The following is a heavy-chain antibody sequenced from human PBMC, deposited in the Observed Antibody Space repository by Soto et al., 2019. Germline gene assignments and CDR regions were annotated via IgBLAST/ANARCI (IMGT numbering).Heavy chain of an antibody. CDR1: GGSFSGYY. Sequence: SETLSLTCAVYGGSFSGYYWSWIRQPPGKGLEWIGEINHSGSTNYNPSLKSRVTISVDTSKNQFSLKLSSVTAADTAVYYCARVDGSIFGVVIKAFDIWGQGRMFTVSS. CDR3: ARVDGSIFGVVIKAFDI. J-gene: IGHJ3*02. V-gene: IGHV4-34*01. CDR2: INHSGST. D-gene: IGHD3-3*01.